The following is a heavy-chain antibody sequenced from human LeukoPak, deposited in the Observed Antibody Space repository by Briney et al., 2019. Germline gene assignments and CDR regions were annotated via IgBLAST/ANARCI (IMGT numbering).Heavy chain of an antibody. CDR3: AKDSVVVVVTIFDY. J-gene: IGHJ4*02. V-gene: IGHV3-23*01. CDR1: GFTFSSYA. CDR2: NSGSGGST. Sequence: PGGSLRLSCAASGFTFSSYAMSWVRQAPGKGLEWVSANSGSGGSTYYADSVKGRFTISRDNSKNTLYLQMNSLRAEDTAVYYCAKDSVVVVVTIFDYWGQGTLVTVSS. D-gene: IGHD3-22*01.